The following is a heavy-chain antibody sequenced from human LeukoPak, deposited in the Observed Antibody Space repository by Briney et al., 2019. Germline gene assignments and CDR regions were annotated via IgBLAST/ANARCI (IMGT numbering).Heavy chain of an antibody. J-gene: IGHJ6*03. V-gene: IGHV1-8*03. Sequence: ASVKVSCKASGHTFTSYDINWVRQATGQELEWMGWMNPNSGNTGYAQKFQGRVTITRNTSISTAYMELSSLRSEDTAVYYCARGGRGVSMVRGVIFYYMDVWGKGTTVTVSS. CDR2: MNPNSGNT. CDR1: GHTFTSYD. D-gene: IGHD3-10*01. CDR3: ARGGRGVSMVRGVIFYYMDV.